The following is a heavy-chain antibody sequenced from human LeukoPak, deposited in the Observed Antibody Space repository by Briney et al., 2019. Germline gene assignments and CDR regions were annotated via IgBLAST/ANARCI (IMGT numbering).Heavy chain of an antibody. CDR1: GYTFTSYY. V-gene: IGHV1-46*01. CDR2: INPSGGST. J-gene: IGHJ5*02. Sequence: ASVKVSCKASGYTFTSYYMHWVREAPGQGLEWMGIINPSGGSTSYAQKFQGRVTMTRDTSTSTAYMELRSLRSDDTAVYYCARSRPIVVVAATPGWFDPWGQGTLVTVSS. D-gene: IGHD2-15*01. CDR3: ARSRPIVVVAATPGWFDP.